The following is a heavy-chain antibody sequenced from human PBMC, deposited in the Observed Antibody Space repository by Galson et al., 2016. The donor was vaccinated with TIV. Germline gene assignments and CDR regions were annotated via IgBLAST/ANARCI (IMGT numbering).Heavy chain of an antibody. CDR2: IWYDGSTK. CDR1: GFTLGGYG. V-gene: IGHV3-33*01. J-gene: IGHJ5*02. CDR3: ARARSAPGWFDP. Sequence: SLRLSCATSGFTLGGYGLHWVRQAPGQGLEWVAIIWYDGSTKFYGDSVTGRFTISRDTSKNTLYLQMNSLRVEDTAMYYCARARSAPGWFDPWGQGTLVTVSS. D-gene: IGHD6-13*01.